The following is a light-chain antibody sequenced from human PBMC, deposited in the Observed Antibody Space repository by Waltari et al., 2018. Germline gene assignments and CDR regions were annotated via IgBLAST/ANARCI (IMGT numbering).Light chain of an antibody. Sequence: DIQMTQSPSSLSASVGDRVTITCQASQDISNFLNWYQQKPGRAPRLLIYDAFKLETGVPSRFSGRGSGTDFSFTITSLQPEDIATYYCQQHDNLPVTFGGGTKVEIK. CDR2: DAF. V-gene: IGKV1-33*01. CDR1: QDISNF. CDR3: QQHDNLPVT. J-gene: IGKJ4*01.